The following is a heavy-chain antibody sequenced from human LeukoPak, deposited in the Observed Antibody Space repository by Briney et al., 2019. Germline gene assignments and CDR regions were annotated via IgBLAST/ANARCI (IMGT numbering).Heavy chain of an antibody. CDR1: GYTFNNYA. D-gene: IGHD3-3*01. V-gene: IGHV7-4-1*02. J-gene: IGHJ3*02. CDR2: INLNTGNP. Sequence: GASVKVSCKASGYTFNNYAMNWVRQAPGQGLEWMGWINLNTGNPAYAQGFTGRFVFSFDTSVATAYLQISSLKAEDSAVYYCARGPVLRFLEWSLGDIWGQGTMVTVSS. CDR3: ARGPVLRFLEWSLGDI.